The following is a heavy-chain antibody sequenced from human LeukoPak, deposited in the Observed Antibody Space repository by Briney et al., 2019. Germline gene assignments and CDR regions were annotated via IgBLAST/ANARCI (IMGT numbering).Heavy chain of an antibody. V-gene: IGHV4-59*01. Sequence: SETLSLTCTVSGGSISSYYWSWIRQPPGKGLEWIGYIYYSGSTNYNPSLKSRVTISVDTSKNQFSLKLSSVTAADTAVYYCARYDFWSGYYVFDYWGQGTLVTVSS. J-gene: IGHJ4*02. CDR3: ARYDFWSGYYVFDY. CDR2: IYYSGST. CDR1: GGSISSYY. D-gene: IGHD3-3*01.